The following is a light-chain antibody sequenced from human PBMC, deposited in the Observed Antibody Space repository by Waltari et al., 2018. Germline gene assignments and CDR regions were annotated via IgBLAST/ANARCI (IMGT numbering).Light chain of an antibody. J-gene: IGLJ2*01. CDR1: NWDTKF. Sequence: SYALTQPPALSVSPGETATSTWSGENWDTKFGYWYQQKAGQSPVLVVFQDNKRPSGIPERFSGSNSGNTATLIISGSQAMDEADYYCQAWDSGSYVVFGGGTKLTVL. CDR2: QDN. V-gene: IGLV3-1*01. CDR3: QAWDSGSYVV.